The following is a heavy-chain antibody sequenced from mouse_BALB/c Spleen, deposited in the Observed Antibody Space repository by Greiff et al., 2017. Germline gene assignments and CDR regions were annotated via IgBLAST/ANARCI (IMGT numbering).Heavy chain of an antibody. J-gene: IGHJ2*01. CDR1: GYSITSDYA. D-gene: IGHD2-1*01. V-gene: IGHV3-2*02. Sequence: ESGPGLVKPSQSLSLTCTVTGYSITSDYAWNWIRQFPGNKLEWMGYISYSGSTSYNPSLKSRISITRYTSKNQFFLQLNSVTTEDTATYYCARYGNYALDYWGQGTTLTVSS. CDR3: ARYGNYALDY. CDR2: ISYSGST.